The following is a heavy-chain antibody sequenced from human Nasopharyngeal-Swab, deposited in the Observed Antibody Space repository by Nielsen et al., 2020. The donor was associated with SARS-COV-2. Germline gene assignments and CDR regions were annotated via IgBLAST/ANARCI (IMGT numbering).Heavy chain of an antibody. J-gene: IGHJ4*02. D-gene: IGHD3-10*01. CDR3: ARGYSAYYGSGSYYL. CDR2: ISSSSSTI. V-gene: IGHV3-48*02. CDR1: GFTFSSYS. Sequence: GESLKISCAASGFTFSSYSMNWVRQAPGKGLEWVSYISSSSSTIYYADSVKGRFTISRDNAENSLYLQMNSLRDEDTAVYYCARGYSAYYGSGSYYLWGQGTLVTVSS.